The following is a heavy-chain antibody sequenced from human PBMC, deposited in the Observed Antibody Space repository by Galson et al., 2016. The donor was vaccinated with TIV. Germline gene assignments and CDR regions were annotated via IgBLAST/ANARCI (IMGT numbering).Heavy chain of an antibody. CDR3: ARDLNYDFWSGYYVHDSYYGMDV. V-gene: IGHV4-34*01. J-gene: IGHJ6*02. CDR1: GGSFSGYY. D-gene: IGHD3-3*01. Sequence: SETLSLTCAVYGGSFSGYYWSWIRQPPGKGLEWIGEINHSGSTNYNVSLKSRVTISVDTSKNQFSRKLTSVTAADTAVYYCARDLNYDFWSGYYVHDSYYGMDVWGQGTTVPVSS. CDR2: INHSGST.